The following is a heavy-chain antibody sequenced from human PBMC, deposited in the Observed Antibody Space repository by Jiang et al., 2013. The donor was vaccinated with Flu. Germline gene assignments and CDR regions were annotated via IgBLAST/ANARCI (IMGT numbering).Heavy chain of an antibody. CDR3: ARGRGSSRTGFDY. CDR2: INHSGST. CDR1: GGSFSGYY. D-gene: IGHD1-26*01. Sequence: ETLSLTCAVYGGSFSGYYWSWIRQPPGKGLEWIGEINHSGSTNYNPSLKSRVTISVDTSKNQFSLKLSSVTAADTAVYYCARGRGSSRTGFDYWGQGTLVTVSS. V-gene: IGHV4-34*01. J-gene: IGHJ4*02.